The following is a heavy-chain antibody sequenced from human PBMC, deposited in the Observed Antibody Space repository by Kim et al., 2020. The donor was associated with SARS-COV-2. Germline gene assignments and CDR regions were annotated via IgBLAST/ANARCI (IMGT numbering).Heavy chain of an antibody. J-gene: IGHJ4*02. D-gene: IGHD3-3*01. Sequence: SETLSLTCTVSGASISSYYWSWIRQPPGKGLEWIGYIYYSGSTYYNPSLKSRVTISVDTSKNQFSLKLSSITAADTAVYYCAGATYYGSYSRGAFNYGGPGTLLNVAS. CDR3: AGATYYGSYSRGAFNY. CDR1: GASISSYY. CDR2: IYYSGST. V-gene: IGHV4-59*01.